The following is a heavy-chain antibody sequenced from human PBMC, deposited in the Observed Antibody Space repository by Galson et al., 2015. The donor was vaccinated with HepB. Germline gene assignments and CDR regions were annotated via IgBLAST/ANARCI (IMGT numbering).Heavy chain of an antibody. D-gene: IGHD2-8*01. CDR2: ISSVSTTI. V-gene: IGHV3-48*01. CDR3: VRDQWPRDFDN. J-gene: IGHJ4*02. CDR1: GFTFSAYS. Sequence: SLRLSCAGSGFTFSAYSLNWVRQAPGKGLEWLSYISSVSTTIYYADSVKGRFTISRDNAKNSLYLQVNNLRAEDTALYYCVRDQWPRDFDNWGQGTLVTVSS.